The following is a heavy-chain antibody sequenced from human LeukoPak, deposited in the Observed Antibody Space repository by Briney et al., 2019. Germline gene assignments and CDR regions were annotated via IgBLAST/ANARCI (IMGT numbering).Heavy chain of an antibody. CDR2: ISGSGSST. V-gene: IGHV3-23*01. CDR1: GFTFSNYA. J-gene: IGHJ4*02. Sequence: GGSLRLSCAASGFTFSNYAMTWVRQAPGKGLEWVSGISGSGSSTYYADSVKGRFTLSRDYPKNTLYLQMNSLRAEDTAVYYCARGLDYWGQGTPVTVSS. CDR3: ARGLDY.